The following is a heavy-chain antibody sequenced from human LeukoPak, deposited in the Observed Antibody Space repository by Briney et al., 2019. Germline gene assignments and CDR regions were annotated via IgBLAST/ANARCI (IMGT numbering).Heavy chain of an antibody. J-gene: IGHJ4*02. D-gene: IGHD6-13*01. Sequence: GGLRLSCAASGVTVSSNYMSWVRQAPGKGLGWVSVIYSGGSTYYADSVKGRFTISRDNSKNTLYLQMNSLRSEGTAVYYCARDGGMAAAGSFDYWGQGTLVTVSS. CDR2: IYSGGST. V-gene: IGHV3-53*05. CDR1: GVTVSSNY. CDR3: ARDGGMAAAGSFDY.